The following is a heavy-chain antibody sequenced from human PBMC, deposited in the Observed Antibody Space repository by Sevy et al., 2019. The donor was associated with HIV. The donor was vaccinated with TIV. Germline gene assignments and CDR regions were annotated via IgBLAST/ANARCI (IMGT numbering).Heavy chain of an antibody. Sequence: ASVKVSCKASGGTFSSYAISWVRQAPGQGLEWMGGIIPIFGTANYAQTFQGRVTITADKSTSTAYMELSSLRSEDTAVYYCARDVGYYDFWSGYLEGYNWFDPWGQGTLVTVSS. CDR1: GGTFSSYA. J-gene: IGHJ5*02. CDR3: ARDVGYYDFWSGYLEGYNWFDP. CDR2: IIPIFGTA. D-gene: IGHD3-3*01. V-gene: IGHV1-69*06.